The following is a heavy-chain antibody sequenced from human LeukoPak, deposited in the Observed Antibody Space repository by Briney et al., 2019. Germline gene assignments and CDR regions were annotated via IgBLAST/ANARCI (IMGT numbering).Heavy chain of an antibody. CDR1: GGSFSGYY. CDR2: INHSGST. J-gene: IGHJ4*02. V-gene: IGHV4-34*01. CDR3: ARSYYYDSSDYLY. Sequence: PSETLSLTCAVYGGSFSGYYWSWIRQPPGKGLEWIGEINHSGSTNYNPSLKSRVTISVDTSRNHFSLKLSSVTAADTAVYYCARSYYYDSSDYLYWGRGTLDTVSS. D-gene: IGHD3-22*01.